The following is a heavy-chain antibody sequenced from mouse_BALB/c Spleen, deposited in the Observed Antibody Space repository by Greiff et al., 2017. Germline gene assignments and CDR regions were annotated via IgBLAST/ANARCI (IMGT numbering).Heavy chain of an antibody. CDR3: ASPYYYGSSPYYFDY. D-gene: IGHD1-1*01. J-gene: IGHJ2*01. Sequence: EVQLQQSGAELVKPGASVKLSCTASGFNIKDTYMHWVKQRPEQGLEWIGRIDPANGNTKYDPKFQGKATITADTSSNTAYLQLSSLTSEDTAVYYCASPYYYGSSPYYFDYWGQGTTLTVSS. V-gene: IGHV14-3*02. CDR1: GFNIKDTY. CDR2: IDPANGNT.